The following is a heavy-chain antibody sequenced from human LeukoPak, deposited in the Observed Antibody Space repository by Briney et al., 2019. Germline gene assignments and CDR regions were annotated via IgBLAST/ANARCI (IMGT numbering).Heavy chain of an antibody. CDR3: ARDEKSDYYGSGSYSCY. V-gene: IGHV1-18*01. CDR2: ISAYNGNT. D-gene: IGHD3-10*01. J-gene: IGHJ4*02. CDR1: GYTFTSYG. Sequence: ASVKVSCKASGYTFTSYGISWVRQAPGQGLEWMGWISAYNGNTNCAQKFQGRVTMTTDTSTSTAYMELRSLRSDDTAVHYCARDEKSDYYGSGSYSCYWGQGTLVTVSS.